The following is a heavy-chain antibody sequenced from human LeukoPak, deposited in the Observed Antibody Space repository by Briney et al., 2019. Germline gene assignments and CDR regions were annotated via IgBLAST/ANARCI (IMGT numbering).Heavy chain of an antibody. CDR2: IYYSGST. D-gene: IGHD3-10*01. CDR1: NGSISNSY. CDR3: ARGRFDYYGSGSYRSGSDYYYYYYYMDV. Sequence: SETLSLTCTVSNGSISNSYWSWIRQPPGKGLEWIGYIYYSGSTNYNPSLKSRVTISVDTSKNQFSLKLSSVTAADTAVYYCARGRFDYYGSGSYRSGSDYYYYYYYMDVWGKGTTVTISS. V-gene: IGHV4-59*01. J-gene: IGHJ6*03.